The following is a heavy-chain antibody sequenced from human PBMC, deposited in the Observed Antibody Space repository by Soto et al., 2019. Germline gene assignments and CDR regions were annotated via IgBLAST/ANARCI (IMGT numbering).Heavy chain of an antibody. CDR1: GFTFTTYA. D-gene: IGHD2-2*01. CDR3: ANTGVGRYCSSTSCVHFDY. V-gene: IGHV3-23*01. Sequence: EVQVLESGGGLVQPGGSLRLSCVASGFTFTTYAMTWVRQAPGKGLEWVSIISGSGGSTHYADSVKGRFIISIDNSKNTLYLQMNGLRAEDTAVYYCANTGVGRYCSSTSCVHFDYWGQGTLVSVSS. CDR2: ISGSGGST. J-gene: IGHJ4*02.